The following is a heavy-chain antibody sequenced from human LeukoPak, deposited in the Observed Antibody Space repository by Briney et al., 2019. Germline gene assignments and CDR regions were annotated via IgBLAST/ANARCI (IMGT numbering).Heavy chain of an antibody. D-gene: IGHD6-13*01. J-gene: IGHJ5*02. Sequence: SETLSLTCSVSGGSISSGDCDWSWIRQPPGKGLEWIGYIYYSGSTNYNPSLKSRVTISVDTSKNQFSLKLSSVTAADTAVYYCARGLYSSRTRTNWFDPWGQGTLVTVSS. V-gene: IGHV4-61*08. CDR1: GGSISSGDCD. CDR3: ARGLYSSRTRTNWFDP. CDR2: IYYSGST.